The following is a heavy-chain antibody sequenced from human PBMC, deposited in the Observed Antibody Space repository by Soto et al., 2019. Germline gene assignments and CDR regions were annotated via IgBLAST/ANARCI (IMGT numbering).Heavy chain of an antibody. CDR2: IDPSDSYT. J-gene: IGHJ6*02. D-gene: IGHD3-3*01. CDR1: GYSFTSYW. Sequence: PGESLKISCKGSGYSFTSYWISWLRQMPGKGLEWMGRIDPSDSYTNYSPSFQGHVTISADKSISTAYLQWSSLKASDTAMYYCAIHLRSDFWSGYYPDGMDVRGQRSTGTVSS. CDR3: AIHLRSDFWSGYYPDGMDV. V-gene: IGHV5-10-1*01.